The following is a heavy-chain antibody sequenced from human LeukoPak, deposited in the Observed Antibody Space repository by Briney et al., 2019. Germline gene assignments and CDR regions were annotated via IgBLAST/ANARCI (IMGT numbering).Heavy chain of an antibody. CDR2: ISSSSSYI. CDR1: GFTFSSYS. D-gene: IGHD2-21*01. CDR3: AIDPRVEVVLHDAFDI. Sequence: GGSLRLSRAASGFTFSSYSMNWVRQAPGKGLEWVSSISSSSSYIYYADSVKGRFTISRDNAKKSLYLQMNSLRAEDTAVYYCAIDPRVEVVLHDAFDIWGRGTMVTVSS. J-gene: IGHJ3*02. V-gene: IGHV3-21*01.